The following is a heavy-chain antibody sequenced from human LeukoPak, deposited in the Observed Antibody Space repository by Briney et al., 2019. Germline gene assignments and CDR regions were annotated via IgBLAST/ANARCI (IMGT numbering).Heavy chain of an antibody. CDR1: GFTFSDYG. J-gene: IGHJ4*02. CDR3: AKDSSGSYTFYDY. V-gene: IGHV3-30*18. CDR2: ISYDGSNK. D-gene: IGHD3-10*01. Sequence: GRSLRLSCAASGFTFSDYGMHWVRQAPGKGLEWVAVISYDGSNKYYADSVKGRFTISRDNSKNTLYLQMNSLRAEDTAVYYCAKDSSGSYTFYDYWGQGTLVIVSS.